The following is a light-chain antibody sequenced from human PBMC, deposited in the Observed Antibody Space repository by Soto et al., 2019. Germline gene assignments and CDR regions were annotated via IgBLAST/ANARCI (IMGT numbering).Light chain of an antibody. Sequence: QSALTQPASVSGSPGQSITISCTGTSSDVGNYKYVSWYQQHPGKAPKLMIYDVSNRPSGVSNRFSGSKSGNTASLTISGLQAEDETDYYCFSYTSSGTYGFGTGTKVTVL. J-gene: IGLJ1*01. CDR3: FSYTSSGTYG. CDR1: SSDVGNYKY. V-gene: IGLV2-14*03. CDR2: DVS.